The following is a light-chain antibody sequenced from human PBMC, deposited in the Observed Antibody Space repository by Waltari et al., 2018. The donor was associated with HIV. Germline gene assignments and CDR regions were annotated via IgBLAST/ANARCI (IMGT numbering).Light chain of an antibody. V-gene: IGLV1-44*01. CDR3: AAWDDRLNGPV. Sequence: QSVLAQPPSASGTPGQRITISCSGSSSNIGISTLNWYQQLPGTAPKLLIYSNKQRPSGVPDRVSGSKSGTSASLAISGLQSEDEGDYYCAAWDDRLNGPVFGGGTKLTVL. J-gene: IGLJ2*01. CDR2: SNK. CDR1: SSNIGIST.